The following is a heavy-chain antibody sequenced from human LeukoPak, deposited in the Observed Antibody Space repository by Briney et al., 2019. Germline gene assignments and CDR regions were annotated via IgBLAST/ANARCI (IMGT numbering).Heavy chain of an antibody. J-gene: IGHJ5*02. D-gene: IGHD6-13*01. CDR2: IYHSGST. CDR3: ARIYSSSWFLNWFDP. V-gene: IGHV4-39*07. CDR1: GGSISSSSYY. Sequence: SETLSLTCTVSGGSISSSSYYWGWIRQPPGKGLECIGTIYHSGSTYYNPSLKSRVTISVDTSKNQFSLKLNSVTAADTAVYYCARIYSSSWFLNWFDPWGQGTLVTVSS.